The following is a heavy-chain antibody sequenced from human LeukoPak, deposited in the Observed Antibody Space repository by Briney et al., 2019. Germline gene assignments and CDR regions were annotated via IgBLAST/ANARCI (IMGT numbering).Heavy chain of an antibody. CDR3: ARGRGGGSYLYAFDI. J-gene: IGHJ3*02. Sequence: GGSLRLSCAASGFTFSSYWMSWVRQAPGKGLEWVANIKQDGSEKYYVDSVKGRFTISRDNAKNSLYLQMNSLRAEDTAVYYCARGRGGGSYLYAFDIWGQGTMVTVSS. V-gene: IGHV3-7*01. CDR1: GFTFSSYW. D-gene: IGHD1-26*01. CDR2: IKQDGSEK.